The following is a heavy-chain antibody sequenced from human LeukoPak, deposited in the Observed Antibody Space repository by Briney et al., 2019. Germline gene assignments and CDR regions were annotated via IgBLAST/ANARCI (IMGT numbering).Heavy chain of an antibody. J-gene: IGHJ4*02. CDR1: GFTFSSHN. V-gene: IGHV3-48*04. Sequence: QSGGSLRLSCVASGFTFSSHNMNWVRQAPGKGLEWVSYISSSYNTIYYRDSVQGRFIISRDNAKNSLYLHMDSLRAEDTAVYYCARGAYSSGWAYFDHWGQGTLVTVSS. D-gene: IGHD6-19*01. CDR2: ISSSYNTI. CDR3: ARGAYSSGWAYFDH.